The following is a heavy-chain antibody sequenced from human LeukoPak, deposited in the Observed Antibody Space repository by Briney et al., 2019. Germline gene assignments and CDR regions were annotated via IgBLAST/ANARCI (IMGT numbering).Heavy chain of an antibody. CDR1: AFILSGHW. D-gene: IGHD3-22*01. Sequence: PGGSLRLSCEGSAFILSGHWMNWVRQTPGKGLEWVASIKEDGSERQYVDSVKGRFSISRDNTKGSLFLQLNILRAEDTAVYYCAKAGYYSGGSGYRAEHFQHWGQGTLVTVSS. J-gene: IGHJ1*01. V-gene: IGHV3-7*03. CDR3: AKAGYYSGGSGYRAEHFQH. CDR2: IKEDGSER.